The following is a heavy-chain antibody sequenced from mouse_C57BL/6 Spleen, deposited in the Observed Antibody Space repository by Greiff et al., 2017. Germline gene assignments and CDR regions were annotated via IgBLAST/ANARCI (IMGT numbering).Heavy chain of an antibody. V-gene: IGHV1-64*01. J-gene: IGHJ2*01. CDR1: GYTFTSYW. Sequence: QVQLQQPGAELVKPGASVTLSCKASGYTFTSYWMHWVKQRPGQGLEWIGMIHPNSGSTNYNEKFKSKATLTVDKSSSTAYMQLSSLTSEDSAVYYCARSGYSNYVGGYFDYWGQGTTLTVSS. D-gene: IGHD2-5*01. CDR2: IHPNSGST. CDR3: ARSGYSNYVGGYFDY.